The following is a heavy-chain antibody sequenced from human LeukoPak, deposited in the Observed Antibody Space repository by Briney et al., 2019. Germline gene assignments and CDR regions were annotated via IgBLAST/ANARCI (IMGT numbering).Heavy chain of an antibody. CDR2: IYYSGST. V-gene: IGHV4-59*01. CDR3: ARAGSPIPMVRGGFWFDP. Sequence: SETLSLTCTGSGGSISSYYWSWIRQPPGKGLEGIGYIYYSGSTNYNPSLKSRVTISVDTSKNQFSLNLSSVTAADTAVYYCARAGSPIPMVRGGFWFDPWGQGTLVTVSS. CDR1: GGSISSYY. J-gene: IGHJ5*02. D-gene: IGHD3-10*01.